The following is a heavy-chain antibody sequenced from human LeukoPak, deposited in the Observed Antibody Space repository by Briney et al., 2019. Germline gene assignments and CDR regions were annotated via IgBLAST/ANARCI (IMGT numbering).Heavy chain of an antibody. D-gene: IGHD2-2*01. CDR2: IYYSGST. CDR1: CGSISSYY. CDR3: ARSLPAAMSWFHP. V-gene: IGHV4-59*12. Sequence: PSETLSLTCTVYCGSISSYYWSWIRQPPGKGPEWIGYIYYSGSTNYNPSLKSRVTISVDTSKNQFSLKLSSVTAADTAVYYCARSLPAAMSWFHPWGHGTLVTVSS. J-gene: IGHJ5*02.